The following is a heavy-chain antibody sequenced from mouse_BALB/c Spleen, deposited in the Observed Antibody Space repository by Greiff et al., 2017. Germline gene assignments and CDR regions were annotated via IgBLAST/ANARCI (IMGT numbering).Heavy chain of an antibody. Sequence: VQLQQSGPELVKPGASVKMSCKASGYTFTSYVMHWVKQKPGQGLEWIGYINPYNDGTNYNEKFKGKATLTSDKSSSTAYMELSSLTSEDSAVYYCARSDDYDVGYWGQGTTLTVSS. J-gene: IGHJ2*01. CDR2: INPYNDGT. CDR3: ARSDDYDVGY. V-gene: IGHV1-14*01. CDR1: GYTFTSYV. D-gene: IGHD2-4*01.